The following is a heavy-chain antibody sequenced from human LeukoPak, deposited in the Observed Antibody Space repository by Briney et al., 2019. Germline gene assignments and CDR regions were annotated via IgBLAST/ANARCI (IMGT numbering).Heavy chain of an antibody. V-gene: IGHV3-48*03. CDR1: GFTFSAYE. Sequence: PGGSLRLSCAASGFTFSAYEMNWVRQAPGKGLEWVSYTGSSGSTVYYADSVKGRFTISRDNAKNSLYLQMNSLRAEDTAVYYCARSSGWYHRGPDYYYYYMDVWGKGTTVTVS. CDR2: TGSSGSTV. D-gene: IGHD6-19*01. CDR3: ARSSGWYHRGPDYYYYYMDV. J-gene: IGHJ6*03.